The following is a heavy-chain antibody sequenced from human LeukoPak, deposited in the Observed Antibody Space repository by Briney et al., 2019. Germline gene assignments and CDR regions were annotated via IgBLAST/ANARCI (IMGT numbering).Heavy chain of an antibody. CDR1: GFTFSSYA. CDR3: ARDSYDFWSEHYMDV. D-gene: IGHD3-3*01. V-gene: IGHV3-23*01. CDR2: ISGSGGST. J-gene: IGHJ6*03. Sequence: GGSLRLSCAASGFTFSSYAMSWVRQAPGKGLEWVSAISGSGGSTYYADSVKGRFTISRDNAKNSLYLQMNSLRAEDTAVYYCARDSYDFWSEHYMDVWGKGTTVTVSS.